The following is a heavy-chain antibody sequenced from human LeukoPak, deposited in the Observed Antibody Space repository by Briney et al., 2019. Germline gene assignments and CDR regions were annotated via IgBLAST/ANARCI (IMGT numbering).Heavy chain of an antibody. D-gene: IGHD1-1*01. J-gene: IGHJ3*02. CDR2: INWNGGST. CDR3: ARGRGTTRGDAFDI. V-gene: IGHV3-20*04. Sequence: PGGSLRLSCAASGFTFDDYGMSWVRQAPGKGLEWVSGINWNGGSTGYADSVKGRFTISRDNAKNSLYLQMNSLRAEDTALYYCARGRGTTRGDAFDIWGQGTMVTVSS. CDR1: GFTFDDYG.